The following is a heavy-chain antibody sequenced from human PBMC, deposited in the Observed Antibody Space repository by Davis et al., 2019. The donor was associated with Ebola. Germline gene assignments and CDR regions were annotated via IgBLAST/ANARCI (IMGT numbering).Heavy chain of an antibody. J-gene: IGHJ6*02. CDR3: AKEPWGDFWSGYRSPYYYYYGMDV. D-gene: IGHD3-3*01. CDR1: GFIFRSYA. CDR2: ISGSGGTT. Sequence: GEALKTPCAASGFIFRSYAMSWVRQAPAKRLEWISVISGSGGTTYYADSVKGRFTNSRDNSKNTRYLQMNSLRAEDTAVYYCAKEPWGDFWSGYRSPYYYYYGMDVWGQGTTVTVSS. V-gene: IGHV3-23*01.